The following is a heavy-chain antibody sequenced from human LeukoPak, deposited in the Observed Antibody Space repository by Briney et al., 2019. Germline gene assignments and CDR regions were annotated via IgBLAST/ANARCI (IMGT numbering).Heavy chain of an antibody. V-gene: IGHV1-18*04. J-gene: IGHJ4*02. CDR1: GDTFTRYG. CDR3: ARVARTTGTTDFDY. D-gene: IGHD1-1*01. CDR2: ISTYNGHT. Sequence: ASVKVSCKASGDTFTRYGISWVRQAPGQGLEWMGWISTYNGHTKYAQKLQGRVTMTTDTPTTTAYMELRSLTSDDTAVYYCARVARTTGTTDFDYWGQGTLVTVSS.